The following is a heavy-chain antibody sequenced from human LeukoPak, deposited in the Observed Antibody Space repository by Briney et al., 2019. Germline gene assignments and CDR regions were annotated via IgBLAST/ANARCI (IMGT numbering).Heavy chain of an antibody. CDR1: GFTVSSNY. V-gene: IGHV3-23*01. J-gene: IGHJ5*02. Sequence: GGSLRLSCAASGFTVSSNYMNWVRQAPGKGLECVSGISGGGGVTYYADSVKGRFTISRDNSKHTLYLQMNSLRAADTAVYYCAKGSVSVVPLYDPWGQGTLVTVSS. D-gene: IGHD2-15*01. CDR2: ISGGGGVT. CDR3: AKGSVSVVPLYDP.